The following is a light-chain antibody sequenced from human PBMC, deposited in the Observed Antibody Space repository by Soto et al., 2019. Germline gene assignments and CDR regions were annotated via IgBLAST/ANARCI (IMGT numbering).Light chain of an antibody. Sequence: DIQMTQSPSSLSASVGDRVTITCRASQSIRSYLNWYQQKPGKAPKLLISRASSLHSGVPSRFSGSGSGTDFTLTISSLQPDDFAAYYCQQSYNAPWTFGQGTKV. V-gene: IGKV1-39*01. J-gene: IGKJ1*01. CDR2: RAS. CDR1: QSIRSY. CDR3: QQSYNAPWT.